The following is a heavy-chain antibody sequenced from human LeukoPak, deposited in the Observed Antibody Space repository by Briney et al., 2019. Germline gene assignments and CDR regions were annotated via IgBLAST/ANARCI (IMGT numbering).Heavy chain of an antibody. J-gene: IGHJ6*02. CDR3: AGRRGYSYGYYYYYGMDV. CDR1: GFTFSDYY. V-gene: IGHV3-11*01. Sequence: GGSLRLSCAASGFTFSDYYMSWIRQAPGKGLEWVSYISSSGSTIYYADSVKGRFTISRDNAKNSLYLQMNSLRAEDTAVYYCAGRRGYSYGYYYYYGMDVWGQGTTVTVSS. CDR2: ISSSGSTI. D-gene: IGHD5-18*01.